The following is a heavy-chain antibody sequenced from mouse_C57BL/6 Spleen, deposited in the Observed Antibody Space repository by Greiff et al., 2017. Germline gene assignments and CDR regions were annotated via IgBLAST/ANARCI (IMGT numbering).Heavy chain of an antibody. V-gene: IGHV1-64*01. CDR1: GYTFTSYW. J-gene: IGHJ2*01. D-gene: IGHD1-1*01. CDR3: ARPTVVATPFDY. CDR2: IHPNSGST. Sequence: QVQLQQPGAELVKPGASVKLSCKASGYTFTSYWMHWVKQRPGQGLEWIGMIHPNSGSTNYNEKFKSKATLTVDKSSSTAYMQLSSLTSEDSAVYYCARPTVVATPFDYWGQGTTRTVSS.